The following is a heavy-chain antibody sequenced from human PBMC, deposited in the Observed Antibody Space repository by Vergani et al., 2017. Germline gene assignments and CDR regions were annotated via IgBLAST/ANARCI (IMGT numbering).Heavy chain of an antibody. Sequence: QVQLVESGGGVVQPGRSLRLSCAASGFTFSSYGMHWVRQAPGKGLEWVAVIWYDGSNKYYADSVKGRFTISRDNSKNTLYLQMNSLRAEDTAVYYCARDRPGYSYGSLYYFDYWGQGTLVTVSS. CDR2: IWYDGSNK. CDR3: ARDRPGYSYGSLYYFDY. D-gene: IGHD5-18*01. CDR1: GFTFSSYG. V-gene: IGHV3-33*01. J-gene: IGHJ4*02.